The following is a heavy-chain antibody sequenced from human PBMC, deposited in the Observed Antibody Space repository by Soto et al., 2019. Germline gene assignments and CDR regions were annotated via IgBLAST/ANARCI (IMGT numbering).Heavy chain of an antibody. J-gene: IGHJ4*02. Sequence: QVPLQESGPGLVKPSETLSLTCTVSGGSISSYYWSWIRQPPGKGLEWIGYIYYSGSTNYNPSLKSRVTISVDTSKNQFSLKLSSVTAADTAVYYCARGLGDYYDSSDYWGQGTLVTVSS. D-gene: IGHD3-22*01. V-gene: IGHV4-59*01. CDR3: ARGLGDYYDSSDY. CDR2: IYYSGST. CDR1: GGSISSYY.